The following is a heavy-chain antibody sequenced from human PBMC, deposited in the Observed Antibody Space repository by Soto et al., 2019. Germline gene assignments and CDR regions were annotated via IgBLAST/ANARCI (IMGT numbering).Heavy chain of an antibody. Sequence: SETLSLTCAVYVGSFSDYNWTWIRQPPGKGLEWIGEINYSGSTNYNPSLKSRVTISVDTSKNQFSPKLSSVTAADTAVYYCARGRVAAAAWFDPWGQGTLVTVSS. CDR1: VGSFSDYN. V-gene: IGHV4-34*01. CDR2: INYSGST. J-gene: IGHJ5*02. CDR3: ARGRVAAAAWFDP. D-gene: IGHD6-13*01.